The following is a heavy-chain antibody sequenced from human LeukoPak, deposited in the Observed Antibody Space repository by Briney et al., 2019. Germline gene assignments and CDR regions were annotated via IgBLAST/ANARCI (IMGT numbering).Heavy chain of an antibody. Sequence: PGGSLRLSCAASGFTVSSNYMSWVRQAPGKGLEWVSVIYSGGSTYYADSVKGRFTISRDNSKNTLYLQMNSLRAEDTAVYYCARERRGGYYYGMDVWGIGTTVTVSS. CDR3: ARERRGGYYYGMDV. D-gene: IGHD2-15*01. V-gene: IGHV3-53*01. CDR1: GFTVSSNY. J-gene: IGHJ6*04. CDR2: IYSGGST.